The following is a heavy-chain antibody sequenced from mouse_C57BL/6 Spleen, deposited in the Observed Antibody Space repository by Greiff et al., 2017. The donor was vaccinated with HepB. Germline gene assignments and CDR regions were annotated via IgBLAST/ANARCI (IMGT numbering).Heavy chain of an antibody. J-gene: IGHJ4*01. CDR3: ASRQLRPYAMDY. V-gene: IGHV1-64*01. CDR1: GYTFTSYW. Sequence: QVQLQQPGAELVKPGASVKLSCKASGYTFTSYWMHWVKQRPGQGLEWIGMIHPNSGSTNYNEKFKSKATLTVDKSSSTAYMQLSSLTSEDSAFYYCASRQLRPYAMDYWGQGTSVTVSS. CDR2: IHPNSGST. D-gene: IGHD3-2*02.